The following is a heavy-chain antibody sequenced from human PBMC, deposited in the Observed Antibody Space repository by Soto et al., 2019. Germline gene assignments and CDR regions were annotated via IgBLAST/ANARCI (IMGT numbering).Heavy chain of an antibody. CDR1: GYSFTSYW. Sequence: GESLKISCKGSGYSFTSYWISWVRQMPGKGLEWMGRIDPSDSYTNYSPSFQGHVTISADKSISTAYLQWSSLKASDTAMYYCARQCLHMIVVATDYDFDYWGQGTLVTVSS. D-gene: IGHD3-22*01. CDR2: IDPSDSYT. J-gene: IGHJ4*02. V-gene: IGHV5-10-1*01. CDR3: ARQCLHMIVVATDYDFDY.